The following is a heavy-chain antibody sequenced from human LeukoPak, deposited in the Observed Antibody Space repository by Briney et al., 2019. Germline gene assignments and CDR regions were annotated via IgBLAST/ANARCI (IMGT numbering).Heavy chain of an antibody. V-gene: IGHV5-51*01. Sequence: PGESLKISCKGSGYSFTSYWIGWVRQMPGKGLEWMGIIYPGDSDTRYSPSFQGQVTISADKSISTAYLQWSSLKASDTAMYYCARLTYYYGSGSYSLAYVYFDYWGQGTLVTVSS. CDR2: IYPGDSDT. D-gene: IGHD3-10*01. CDR3: ARLTYYYGSGSYSLAYVYFDY. J-gene: IGHJ4*02. CDR1: GYSFTSYW.